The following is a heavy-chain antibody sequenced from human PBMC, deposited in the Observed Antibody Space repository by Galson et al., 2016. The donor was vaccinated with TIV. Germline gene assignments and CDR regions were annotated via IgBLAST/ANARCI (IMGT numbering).Heavy chain of an antibody. V-gene: IGHV1-69*04. J-gene: IGHJ5*01. CDR3: ARDVEPRLYDPNWFNS. CDR2: IILVVGLA. D-gene: IGHD3-3*01. Sequence: SVKVSCKASGGTLSTYTISWVRQAPGQGLEWMGRIILVVGLANYAQKFQGRFTITADRSTTTAYMELRSLTSEDTAVYFCARDVEPRLYDPNWFNSWGQGTLVTVSS. CDR1: GGTLSTYT.